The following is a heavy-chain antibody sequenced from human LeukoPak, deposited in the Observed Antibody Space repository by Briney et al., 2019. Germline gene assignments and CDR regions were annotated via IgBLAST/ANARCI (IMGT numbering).Heavy chain of an antibody. CDR3: AHRVGHDYGDYYYFDY. CDR1: GFSLSTRGVG. V-gene: IGHV2-5*01. CDR2: IYWNEDK. D-gene: IGHD4-17*01. Sequence: SGPTLLQPTPTLTLTFTFSGFSLSTRGVGVGWIRQPPGKALEWLTLIYWNEDKRYNPSLKSRLTITKDTSKNQVVLTMTNMDPVDTATYYCAHRVGHDYGDYYYFDYWGQGTLVTVSS. J-gene: IGHJ4*02.